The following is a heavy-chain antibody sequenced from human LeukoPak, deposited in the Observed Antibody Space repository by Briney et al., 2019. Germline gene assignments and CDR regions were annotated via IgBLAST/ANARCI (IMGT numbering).Heavy chain of an antibody. CDR2: ISGSGGST. CDR3: AVPPTATTDQLTYYMDV. D-gene: IGHD4-17*01. J-gene: IGHJ6*03. CDR1: GFTFSSYA. V-gene: IGHV3-23*01. Sequence: PGGSLRLSCAASGFTFSSYAMSWVRQAPGKGLEWVSAISGSGGSTYYADSVKGRFTISRDNSKNTLYLQMNSLRAEDTAVYYCAVPPTATTDQLTYYMDVWGKGTTVTISS.